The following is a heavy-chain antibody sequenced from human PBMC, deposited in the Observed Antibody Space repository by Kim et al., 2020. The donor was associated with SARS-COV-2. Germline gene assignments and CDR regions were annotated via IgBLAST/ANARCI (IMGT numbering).Heavy chain of an antibody. V-gene: IGHV4-31*02. CDR3: AREAIVPPGAFDI. D-gene: IGHD2-2*01. J-gene: IGHJ3*02. Sequence: YNPSLKSRVTISVDTSKNQFSLKLSSVTAADTAVYYCAREAIVPPGAFDIWGQGTMVTVSS.